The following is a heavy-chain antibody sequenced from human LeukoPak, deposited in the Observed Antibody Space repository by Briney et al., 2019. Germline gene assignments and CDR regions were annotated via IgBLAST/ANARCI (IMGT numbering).Heavy chain of an antibody. CDR2: MNPNSDNT. CDR1: GYTFSSYD. J-gene: IGHJ4*02. D-gene: IGHD2-21*02. V-gene: IGHV1-8*01. Sequence: ASVRVSCKASGYTFSSYDINWVRQATGQGLEWVGWMNPNSDNTGYAQKFQGRVTMTRNTSISTAYMELSSLRSDDTAVYYCARALRIVCGSDCHSYYFDYWGQGNLVTVSS. CDR3: ARALRIVCGSDCHSYYFDY.